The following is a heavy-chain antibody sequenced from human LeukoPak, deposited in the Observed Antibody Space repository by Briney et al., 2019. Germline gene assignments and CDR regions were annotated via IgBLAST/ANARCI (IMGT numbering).Heavy chain of an antibody. Sequence: GGSLRLSCAASGFTVSSNYMSWVRQPPGKVLEWVSVIYSGGSTYYADSVKGRFTISRDNSKNTLYLQMNSLRAEDTAVYYCAGDSVGLVDVWGKGTTVTVSS. J-gene: IGHJ6*04. V-gene: IGHV3-66*02. D-gene: IGHD4-23*01. CDR3: AGDSVGLVDV. CDR1: GFTVSSNY. CDR2: IYSGGST.